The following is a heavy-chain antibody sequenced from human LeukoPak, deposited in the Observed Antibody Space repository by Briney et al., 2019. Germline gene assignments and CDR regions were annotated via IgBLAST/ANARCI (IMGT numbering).Heavy chain of an antibody. J-gene: IGHJ5*02. CDR3: AVYGYCSSTSCYAFDP. CDR2: IIPILGIA. Sequence: ASVKVSCKASGGTFSSYTISWVRQAPGQGLEWMGRIIPILGIANYAQKFQGRVTITADKSTSTAYMELSSLRSEDTAVYYCAVYGYCSSTSCYAFDPWGQGTLVTVSS. D-gene: IGHD2-2*03. V-gene: IGHV1-69*02. CDR1: GGTFSSYT.